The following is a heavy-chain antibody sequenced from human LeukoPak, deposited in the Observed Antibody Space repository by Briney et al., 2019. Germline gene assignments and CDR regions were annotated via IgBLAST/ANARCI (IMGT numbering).Heavy chain of an antibody. CDR1: GYTFTSYG. V-gene: IGHV1-18*01. J-gene: IGHJ4*02. Sequence: ASVKVSCMASGYTFTSYGISWVRQAPGQGLEWMGWISAYNGNTNYAQKLQGRVTMTTDTSTSTAYMELRSLRSDDTAVYYCAREWRYYDSSGYYYLFDYWGQGTLVTVSS. D-gene: IGHD3-22*01. CDR3: AREWRYYDSSGYYYLFDY. CDR2: ISAYNGNT.